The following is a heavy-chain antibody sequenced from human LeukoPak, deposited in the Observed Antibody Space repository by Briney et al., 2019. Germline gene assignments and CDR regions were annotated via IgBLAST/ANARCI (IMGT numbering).Heavy chain of an antibody. J-gene: IGHJ6*03. CDR3: AKNGDRGAYCSGGSCYPYYYYYIDV. CDR2: ISSTCGTT. Sequence: GGSLRLFCAASGFTFSSYEMNWVRQAPGKGLEWVSAISSTCGTTYYADSVKGRFTISRDNSKNTLYLQMNSLRAEDTAIYYCAKNGDRGAYCSGGSCYPYYYYYIDVWGKGTTVTISS. V-gene: IGHV3-23*01. CDR1: GFTFSSYE. D-gene: IGHD2-15*01.